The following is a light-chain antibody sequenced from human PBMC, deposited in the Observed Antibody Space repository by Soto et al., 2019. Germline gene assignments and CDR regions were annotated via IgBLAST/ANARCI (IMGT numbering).Light chain of an antibody. Sequence: QSVLTQPPSASGTPGQRVTLSCSGSSSNIGYNAVNWYQQLPGKAPKLLMHGNSQRPSGVPDRFSGSKSGNTASLTISGLQAEDEADYYCTSYTSISTYVFGTGTKLTVL. J-gene: IGLJ1*01. CDR2: GNS. CDR1: SSNIGYNA. CDR3: TSYTSISTYV. V-gene: IGLV1-44*01.